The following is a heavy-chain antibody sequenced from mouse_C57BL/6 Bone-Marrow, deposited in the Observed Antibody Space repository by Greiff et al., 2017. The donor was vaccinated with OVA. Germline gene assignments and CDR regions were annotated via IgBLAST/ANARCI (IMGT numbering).Heavy chain of an antibody. CDR3: ARDAPAYLAY. CDR1: GFTFSDFY. CDR2: SRNKANDYTT. V-gene: IGHV7-1*01. J-gene: IGHJ3*01. D-gene: IGHD2-10*01. Sequence: EVNVVESGGGLVQSGRSLRLSCATSGFTFSDFYMEWVRQAPGKGLEWIAASRNKANDYTTEYSASVKGRFIVSRDTSQSILYLQMNALRAEDTAIYYCARDAPAYLAYWGQGTLVTVSA.